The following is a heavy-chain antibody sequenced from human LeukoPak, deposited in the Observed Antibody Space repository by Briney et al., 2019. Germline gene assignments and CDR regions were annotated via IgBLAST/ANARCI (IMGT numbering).Heavy chain of an antibody. J-gene: IGHJ6*03. CDR3: ARGAFWSGYYDYYYYYMDV. CDR2: INSDGSST. Sequence: GGSLRLSCAASGFTFSSYWMHWVRQAPGKRLVWVSRINSDGSSTSYADSVKGGYTFSRDNGKNTLYLQMNSRRAKDTTVYYCARGAFWSGYYDYYYYYMDVWGKGTTVTVSS. D-gene: IGHD3-3*01. V-gene: IGHV3-74*01. CDR1: GFTFSSYW.